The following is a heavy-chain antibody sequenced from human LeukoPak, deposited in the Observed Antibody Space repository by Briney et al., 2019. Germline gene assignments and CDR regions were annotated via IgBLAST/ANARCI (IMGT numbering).Heavy chain of an antibody. J-gene: IGHJ4*02. Sequence: ASVKVSCTVSGYTLTELSMHWVRQAPGKGLEWMGSFDPENGETIYAQKFQGRVTMTEDTSRDTAYMELSSLRSEDTAVYYCATPAGDYDILTGYYQVDYWGQGTLVTVSS. CDR3: ATPAGDYDILTGYYQVDY. V-gene: IGHV1-24*01. CDR2: FDPENGET. CDR1: GYTLTELS. D-gene: IGHD3-9*01.